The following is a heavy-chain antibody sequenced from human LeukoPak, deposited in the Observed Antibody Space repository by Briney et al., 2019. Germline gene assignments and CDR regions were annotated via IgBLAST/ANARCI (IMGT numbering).Heavy chain of an antibody. V-gene: IGHV3-23*01. CDR3: AKRGVVVRVVLVGFHKEAYYFDS. J-gene: IGHJ4*02. CDR2: VSDSGGRT. Sequence: GGSLRLSCAVSGITLSNYGMSWVRQAPGKGLEWVAGVSDSGGRTDFADSVKGRFTISRDNSRNTLYLQMNSLRAEDTAVYFCAKRGVVVRVVLVGFHKEAYYFDSWGQGALVTVSS. CDR1: GITLSNYG. D-gene: IGHD3-10*01.